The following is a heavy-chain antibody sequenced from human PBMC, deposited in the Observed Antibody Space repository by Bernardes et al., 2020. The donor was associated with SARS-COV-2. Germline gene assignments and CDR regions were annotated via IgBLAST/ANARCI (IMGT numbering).Heavy chain of an antibody. J-gene: IGHJ3*02. V-gene: IGHV1-18*01. CDR2: ISAYNGNT. Sequence: ASVKVSCKASGYTFTSYGISWVRQAPGQGLEWMGWISAYNGNTNYAQKLQGRVTMTTDTSTSTAYMELRSLRSDDTAVYYCAREMECGSYSSSWYAGLACAFDIWGQGTMVTVSS. CDR3: AREMECGSYSSSWYAGLACAFDI. D-gene: IGHD6-13*01. CDR1: GYTFTSYG.